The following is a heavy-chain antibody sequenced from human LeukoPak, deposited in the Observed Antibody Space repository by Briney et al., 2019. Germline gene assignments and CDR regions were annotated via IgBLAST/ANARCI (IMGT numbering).Heavy chain of an antibody. Sequence: SETLSLTCAVYGGSFSGYYWSWIRQPPGKGLEWIGEINHSGSTNYNPSLKSRVTISVDTFKNQFSLKLSSVTAADTAVYYCARYDSSGYGMDVWGQGTTVTVSS. D-gene: IGHD3-22*01. CDR2: INHSGST. J-gene: IGHJ6*02. V-gene: IGHV4-34*01. CDR1: GGSFSGYY. CDR3: ARYDSSGYGMDV.